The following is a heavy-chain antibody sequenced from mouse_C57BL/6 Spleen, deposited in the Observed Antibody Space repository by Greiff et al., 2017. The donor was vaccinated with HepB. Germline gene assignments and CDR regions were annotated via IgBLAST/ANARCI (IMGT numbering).Heavy chain of an antibody. V-gene: IGHV1-64*01. CDR3: ARGGDGRGGAMDY. CDR2: IHPNSGST. CDR1: GYTFTSYW. D-gene: IGHD1-1*01. Sequence: QVHVKQPGAELVKPGASVKLSCKASGYTFTSYWMHWVKQRPGQGLEWIGMIHPNSGSTNYNEKFKSKATLTVDKSSSTAYMQLSSLTSEDSAVYYCARGGDGRGGAMDYWGQGTSVTVSS. J-gene: IGHJ4*01.